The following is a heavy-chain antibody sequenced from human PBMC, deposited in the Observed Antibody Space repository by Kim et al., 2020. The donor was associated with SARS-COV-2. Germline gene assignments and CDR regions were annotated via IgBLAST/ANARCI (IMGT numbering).Heavy chain of an antibody. CDR3: ATLAAAGAFYVYY. J-gene: IGHJ4*02. D-gene: IGHD6-13*01. CDR2: IYYSGST. Sequence: SETLSLTCTVSGGSISSYYWSWIRQPPGKGLEWIGYIYYSGSTNYNPSLKSRVTISVDTSKNQFSLKLSSVTAADTAVYYCATLAAAGAFYVYYWGQGTL. V-gene: IGHV4-59*01. CDR1: GGSISSYY.